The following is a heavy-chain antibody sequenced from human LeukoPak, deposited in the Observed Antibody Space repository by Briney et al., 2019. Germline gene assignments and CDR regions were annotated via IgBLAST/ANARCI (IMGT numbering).Heavy chain of an antibody. Sequence: ASVKVSFKASGYTFADYYIHWVRQAPGQGLEWMGWIYPKSGGTNSAQKFQGRVTMTRDTSISTAYMELSRLKFDDTAVYYCARVSTSGYRDWLDPWGQGTLVTVSS. D-gene: IGHD3-9*01. J-gene: IGHJ5*02. V-gene: IGHV1-2*02. CDR1: GYTFADYY. CDR2: IYPKSGGT. CDR3: ARVSTSGYRDWLDP.